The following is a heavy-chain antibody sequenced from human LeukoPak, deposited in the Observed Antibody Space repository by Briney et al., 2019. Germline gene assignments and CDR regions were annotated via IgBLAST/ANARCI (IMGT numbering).Heavy chain of an antibody. J-gene: IGHJ4*02. CDR2: ISYDGSNK. CDR3: ARDYGGIDY. Sequence: QPGRSLRLSCAASGFTFSSYAMHWVRQAPGKGLEWVAVISYDGSNKYYADSVKGRFTISRDNSKNTLYLQMNSLRAEDTAVYYCARDYGGIDYWGQGTLVTVSS. V-gene: IGHV3-30*04. CDR1: GFTFSSYA. D-gene: IGHD4-23*01.